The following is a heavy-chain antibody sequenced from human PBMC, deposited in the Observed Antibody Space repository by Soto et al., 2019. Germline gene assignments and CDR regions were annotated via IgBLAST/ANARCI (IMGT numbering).Heavy chain of an antibody. Sequence: SCKASGYTFTSYGISWVRQMPGKGLEWMGRIDPSDSYTNYSPSFQGHVTISADKSISTAYLQWSSLKASDTAMYYCARHEVDIVATIDYWGQGTLVTVSS. D-gene: IGHD5-12*01. CDR1: GYTFTSYG. J-gene: IGHJ4*02. CDR3: ARHEVDIVATIDY. CDR2: IDPSDSYT. V-gene: IGHV5-10-1*01.